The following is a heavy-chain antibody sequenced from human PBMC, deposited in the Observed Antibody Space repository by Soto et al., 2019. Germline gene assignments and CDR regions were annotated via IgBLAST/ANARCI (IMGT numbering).Heavy chain of an antibody. V-gene: IGHV1-58*01. J-gene: IGHJ6*02. CDR3: AAESTIFGVVTSDGMDV. CDR2: IVVGSGNT. Sequence: QMQLVQSGPEVKKPGTSVKVSCKASGFTFTSSAVQWVRQARGQRLEWIGWIVVGSGNTNYAQKFQERVTITRDMSTSTAYMELSSLRSEDTAVYYCAAESTIFGVVTSDGMDVWGQGTTVTDSS. CDR1: GFTFTSSA. D-gene: IGHD3-3*01.